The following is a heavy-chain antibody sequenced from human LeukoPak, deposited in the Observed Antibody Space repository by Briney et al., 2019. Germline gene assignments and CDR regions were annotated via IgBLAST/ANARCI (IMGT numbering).Heavy chain of an antibody. V-gene: IGHV3-7*01. CDR2: IKQDGSEK. CDR3: AREDYYGSGNYVAWGDAFDV. D-gene: IGHD3-10*01. CDR1: GFSFSSYW. Sequence: GGSLRLSCEASGFSFSSYWMTWVRQAPGKGLEWVANIKQDGSEKYYVDSVRGRFTISRDNAKMSVYLQMISLRAEDTAVYYCAREDYYGSGNYVAWGDAFDVWGQGTTVTVSS. J-gene: IGHJ3*01.